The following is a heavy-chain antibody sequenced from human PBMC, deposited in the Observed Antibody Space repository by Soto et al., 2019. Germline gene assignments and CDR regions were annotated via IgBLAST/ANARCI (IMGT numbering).Heavy chain of an antibody. CDR2: ISAYNGNT. CDR1: GYTFTSYG. Sequence: ASVKVSCKASGYTFTSYGISWVRQAPGQGLEWMGWISAYNGNTNYAQKLQGRVTMTTDTSTSTAYMELRSLRSDDTAVYYCARASRFLEWLPYYFDYWGQGTLVTVSS. J-gene: IGHJ4*02. V-gene: IGHV1-18*01. CDR3: ARASRFLEWLPYYFDY. D-gene: IGHD3-3*01.